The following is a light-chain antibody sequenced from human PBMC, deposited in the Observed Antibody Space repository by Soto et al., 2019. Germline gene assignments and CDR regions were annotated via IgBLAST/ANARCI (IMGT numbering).Light chain of an antibody. CDR1: SSDVGGSNY. Sequence: QSALTQPASVSGSPGQSITISCTGTSSDVGGSNYVSWYQQLPGKAPKLMIYDVSDRPSGGSNRFSGSKSGNTASLTISGLQAEEEADYYCSSYTSSSLYVFGTGTKVTVL. J-gene: IGLJ1*01. V-gene: IGLV2-14*01. CDR3: SSYTSSSLYV. CDR2: DVS.